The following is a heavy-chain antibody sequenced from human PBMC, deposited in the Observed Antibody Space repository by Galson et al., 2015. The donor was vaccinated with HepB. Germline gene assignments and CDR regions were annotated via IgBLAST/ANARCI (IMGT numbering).Heavy chain of an antibody. V-gene: IGHV1-69*04. CDR2: IIPILGIA. CDR3: ARDLDSTISWFDP. J-gene: IGHJ5*02. CDR1: GGTFSSYA. D-gene: IGHD3-3*01. Sequence: SVKVSCKASGGTFSSYAISWVRQAPGQGLEWMGRIIPILGIANYAQKFQGRVTITADKSTSTAYMELSSLRSEDTAVYYCARDLDSTISWFDPWGQGTLVTVSS.